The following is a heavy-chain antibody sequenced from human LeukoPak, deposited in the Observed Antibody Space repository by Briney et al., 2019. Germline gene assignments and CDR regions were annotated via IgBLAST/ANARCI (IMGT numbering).Heavy chain of an antibody. J-gene: IGHJ4*02. CDR3: ARSRPTYYYDSSGTNFDY. D-gene: IGHD3-22*01. V-gene: IGHV4-59*08. CDR2: IYYSGST. CDR1: GGSTSSYY. Sequence: KPSETPSLTFTVSGGSTSSYYWSWIRQPPGKGLGWTGYIYYSGSTNYTPSLKSRVTISVDTSKNQFSLKLSSVTAADTAVYYCARSRPTYYYDSSGTNFDYWGQGTLVTVSS.